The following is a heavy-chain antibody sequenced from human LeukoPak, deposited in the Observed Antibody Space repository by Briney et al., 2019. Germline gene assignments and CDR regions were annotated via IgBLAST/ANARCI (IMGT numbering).Heavy chain of an antibody. CDR1: GGSFSGYY. CDR2: INHSGST. D-gene: IGHD3-9*01. CDR3: ARQKKRYFDWLYTVGYFDY. Sequence: SETLSLTCAVYGGSFSGYYWSWIRQPPGKGLEWIGEINHSGSTNYNPSLKSRVTISVDTSKNQFSLKLSSVTAADTAVYYCARQKKRYFDWLYTVGYFDYWGQGTLVTVSS. V-gene: IGHV4-34*01. J-gene: IGHJ4*02.